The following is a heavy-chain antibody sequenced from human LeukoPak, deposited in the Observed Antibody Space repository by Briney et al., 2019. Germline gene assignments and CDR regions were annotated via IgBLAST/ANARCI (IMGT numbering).Heavy chain of an antibody. V-gene: IGHV3-74*01. CDR2: IYVDGRTT. CDR3: IRDFRSADL. CDR1: GFTFSNYW. J-gene: IGHJ5*02. Sequence: GGSLRLSCVASGFTFSNYWMHWVRQLPGKGLVWVSRIYVDGRTTSYADSVKGRFTISRDNAKNTVYLEMNSLSVEDTATYYCIRDFRSADLWGQGTLVTVTS.